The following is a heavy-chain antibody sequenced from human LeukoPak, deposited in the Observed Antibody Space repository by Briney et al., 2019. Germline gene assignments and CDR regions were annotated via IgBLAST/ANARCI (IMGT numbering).Heavy chain of an antibody. CDR3: ARVGGGPDY. CDR2: IYTSGSI. V-gene: IGHV4-61*02. CDR1: GGSISSGSYF. J-gene: IGHJ4*02. Sequence: SQALSLTCTVSGGSISSGSYFWCWIRQPAGKGLEWIGRIYTSGSINYNPSLKSRVTVSVDTSKNHFSLKLTSVTAADTAVYYCARVGGGPDYWGQGTLVTVSS. D-gene: IGHD2-15*01.